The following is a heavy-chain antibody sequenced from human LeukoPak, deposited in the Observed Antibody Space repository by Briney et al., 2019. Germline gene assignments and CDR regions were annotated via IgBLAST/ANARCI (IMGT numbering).Heavy chain of an antibody. CDR3: ARAGGSYYYYFDY. CDR1: GFTFSSYA. D-gene: IGHD1-26*01. CDR2: MWYDGSNK. V-gene: IGHV3-33*08. Sequence: TGGSLRLSCAASGFTFSSYAMHWVRQAPGKGLEWVAVMWYDGSNKYYADSVKGRFTISRDNSKNTLYLEMSSLRAEDTAVYFCARAGGSYYYYFDYWGQGTLVTVSS. J-gene: IGHJ4*02.